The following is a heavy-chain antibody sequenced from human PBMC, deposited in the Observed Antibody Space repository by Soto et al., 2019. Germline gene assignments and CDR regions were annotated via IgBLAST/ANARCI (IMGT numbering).Heavy chain of an antibody. J-gene: IGHJ5*02. D-gene: IGHD2-15*01. Sequence: PGGSLRLSCTASGFSFVDHAMTWVRQAPGKGLEWVSAISGSGGSTYYADSVKGRFTISRDNSKNTLSLQMNSLRAEDTAVYYCVYSGYCSGGSCYNWFDPWGQGTLVTVSS. CDR2: ISGSGGST. V-gene: IGHV3-23*01. CDR3: VYSGYCSGGSCYNWFDP. CDR1: GFSFVDHA.